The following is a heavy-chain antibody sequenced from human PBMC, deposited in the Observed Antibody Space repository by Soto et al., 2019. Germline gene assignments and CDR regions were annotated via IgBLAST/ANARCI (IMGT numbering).Heavy chain of an antibody. CDR2: IYPGDSDT. V-gene: IGHV5-51*01. D-gene: IGHD3-16*01. Sequence: GESLKISCKGSGYSFTSYWIGWVRQMPGKGLEWMGIIYPGDSDTRYSPSFQGQVTISADKSISTAYLQWSSLKASDTAMYYCARRPKFESAGEGGYFDYWGQGTLVTVSS. J-gene: IGHJ4*02. CDR1: GYSFTSYW. CDR3: ARRPKFESAGEGGYFDY.